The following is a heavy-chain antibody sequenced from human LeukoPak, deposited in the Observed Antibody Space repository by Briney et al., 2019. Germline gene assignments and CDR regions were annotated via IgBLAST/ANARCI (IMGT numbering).Heavy chain of an antibody. CDR1: GFTVSSYS. Sequence: PGGSLRLSCAASGFTVSSYSMNWVRQAPGKGLEWVSYISRSGSSTYYADSAEGRFIISRDNAKDSLYLQMNSLRAEDTAVYYCARDLNYGRGYSYGFGYWGQGTLVTVSS. CDR2: ISRSGSST. D-gene: IGHD5-18*01. CDR3: ARDLNYGRGYSYGFGY. V-gene: IGHV3-48*04. J-gene: IGHJ4*02.